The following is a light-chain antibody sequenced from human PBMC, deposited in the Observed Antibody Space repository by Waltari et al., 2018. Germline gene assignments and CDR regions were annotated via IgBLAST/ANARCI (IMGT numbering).Light chain of an antibody. V-gene: IGKV1-33*01. CDR1: QDISKY. J-gene: IGKJ4*01. CDR3: QQYNSLPPRLT. CDR2: DAS. Sequence: DIQMTQSPSSLSASIGDRVTITCQASQDISKYLNWYQQKPGKAPKLLNYDASNLETGVPSRFSGSGSGTDFTFTISSLQPEDIATYYCQQYNSLPPRLTFGGGTKVEIK.